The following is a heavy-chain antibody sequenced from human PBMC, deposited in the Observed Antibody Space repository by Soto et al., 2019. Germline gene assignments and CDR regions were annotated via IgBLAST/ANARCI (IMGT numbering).Heavy chain of an antibody. D-gene: IGHD3-9*01. CDR3: ARFDILTASMDV. V-gene: IGHV4-59*01. J-gene: IGHJ6*02. CDR2: IYYSGST. CDR1: GGPIRSYY. Sequence: SETLSPTCTVSGGPIRSYYWSWIRQPPGKGLEWIGYIYYSGSTNYNPSLKSRVTISVDTSKNQFSLKLSSVTAADTAVYYCARFDILTASMDVWGQGTTVTVS.